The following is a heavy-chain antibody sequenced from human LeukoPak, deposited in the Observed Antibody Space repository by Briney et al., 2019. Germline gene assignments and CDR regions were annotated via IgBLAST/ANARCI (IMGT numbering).Heavy chain of an antibody. J-gene: IGHJ4*02. CDR3: ARVGEWLLPYDN. CDR1: GGSFSGYY. Sequence: PSETLSLTCAVYGGSFSGYYWSWIRQPPGKGLGWIGEINHSGSTNYNPSLKSRVTISVDTSKNQFSLKLSSVTAADTAVYYCARVGEWLLPYDNWGQGTLVTVSS. V-gene: IGHV4-34*01. D-gene: IGHD3-22*01. CDR2: INHSGST.